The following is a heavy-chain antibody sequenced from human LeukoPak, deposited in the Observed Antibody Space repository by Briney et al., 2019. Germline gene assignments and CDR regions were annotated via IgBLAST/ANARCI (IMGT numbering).Heavy chain of an antibody. Sequence: SGTLSLTCTVSGGSLSSGDYYGSWIRQPPGKGLEWIGYIYYSGSTYYNPSLKSRVTISVDTSKNQFSLKLSSVTAADTAVYYCARGSSSSGWFAPWGQGTLVTVSS. CDR2: IYYSGST. CDR1: GGSLSSGDYY. D-gene: IGHD6-6*01. J-gene: IGHJ5*02. V-gene: IGHV4-30-4*01. CDR3: ARGSSSSGWFAP.